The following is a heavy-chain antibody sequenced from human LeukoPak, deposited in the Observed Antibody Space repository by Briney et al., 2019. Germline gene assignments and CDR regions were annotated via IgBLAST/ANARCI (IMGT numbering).Heavy chain of an antibody. CDR1: GYSFNDYY. V-gene: IGHV1-2*06. Sequence: ASVKVSCKASGYSFNDYYMHWVRQVPGQGFEWMGRVIPMFDVRDYAEKFQGRITLTADTSTGTAYMELSSLTSDDTAVYYCARDPALEGTEDYRDFGGVESVDAFDVWGQGTMVTVSS. D-gene: IGHD4-23*01. CDR3: ARDPALEGTEDYRDFGGVESVDAFDV. J-gene: IGHJ3*01. CDR2: VIPMFDVR.